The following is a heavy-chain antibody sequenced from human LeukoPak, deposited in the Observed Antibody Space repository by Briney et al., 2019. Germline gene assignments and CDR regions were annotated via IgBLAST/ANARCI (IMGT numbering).Heavy chain of an antibody. CDR3: AKGGYSIAAYYYYYMDV. Sequence: GGSLRLSCAASGFTLSSYGMHWVRQAPGRGLEWVAFIHYDGSNKNYADSVKGRFTISRDNSKNTLYLQMNSLRAEDTAVYYCAKGGYSIAAYYYYYMDVWGKGTTVTVSS. V-gene: IGHV3-30*02. CDR1: GFTLSSYG. J-gene: IGHJ6*03. CDR2: IHYDGSNK. D-gene: IGHD6-25*01.